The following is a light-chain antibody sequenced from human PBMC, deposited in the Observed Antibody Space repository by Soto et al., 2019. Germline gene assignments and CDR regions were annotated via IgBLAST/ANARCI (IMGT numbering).Light chain of an antibody. CDR1: NSNIGSNT. V-gene: IGLV1-44*01. CDR3: AAWDDSLNGRV. CDR2: YDN. Sequence: QAVVTQPPSASGTPGQRVTIPCSGSNSNIGSNTVNWYQQLPGTAPKLLIYYDNLRPSGVPDRISGSKSGTSASLAISGLQSDDEADYYCAAWDDSLNGRVFGTGTKVTVL. J-gene: IGLJ1*01.